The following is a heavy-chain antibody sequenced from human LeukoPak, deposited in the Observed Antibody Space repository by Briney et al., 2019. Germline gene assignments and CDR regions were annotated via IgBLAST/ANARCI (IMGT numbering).Heavy chain of an antibody. CDR1: GYRFTDYW. Sequence: PGESLNISCKGSGYRFTDYWIGWVRQMPGKGLEWMGIIYPGDSDTRYSPSFQGQVTISADKSISTAYLQWSSLKASDTAMYYCARHSVAGLNGPFDYWGQGTLVTVSS. CDR2: IYPGDSDT. J-gene: IGHJ4*02. CDR3: ARHSVAGLNGPFDY. V-gene: IGHV5-51*01. D-gene: IGHD6-19*01.